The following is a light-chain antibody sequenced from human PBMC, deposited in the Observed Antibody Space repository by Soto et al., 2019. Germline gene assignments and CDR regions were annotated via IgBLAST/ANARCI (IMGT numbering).Light chain of an antibody. CDR2: GAS. CDR1: QSVTSN. J-gene: IGKJ2*01. Sequence: EIVMTQSPGTLSVSPGERVTLSCRASQSVTSNLAWYQRKPGQAPRLLIYGASTRATGIPARFSGSGSGTEFTLTISSLQSEDFAVYYCQQYDNWPPMYTFGQGTKLEI. CDR3: QQYDNWPPMYT. V-gene: IGKV3-15*01.